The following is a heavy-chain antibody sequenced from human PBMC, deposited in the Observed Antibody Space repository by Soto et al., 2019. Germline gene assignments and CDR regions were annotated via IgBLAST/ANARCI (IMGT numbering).Heavy chain of an antibody. J-gene: IGHJ4*02. CDR2: ISSSGSTI. CDR3: ARGQYGSGGGYFDY. Sequence: EVQLVESGGGLVQPRGSLRLSCAASGFTFSSYEMNWVRQAPGKGLEWVSYISSSGSTIYYADSAKGRFTISRDNAKNSLYLQLNGLRAEDTAVYYCARGQYGSGGGYFDYWGQETLVTVSS. V-gene: IGHV3-48*03. CDR1: GFTFSSYE. D-gene: IGHD6-19*01.